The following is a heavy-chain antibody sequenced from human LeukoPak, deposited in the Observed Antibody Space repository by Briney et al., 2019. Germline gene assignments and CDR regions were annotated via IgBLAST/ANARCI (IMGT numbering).Heavy chain of an antibody. V-gene: IGHV3-20*04. J-gene: IGHJ4*02. D-gene: IGHD3-3*01. CDR3: ARAYDFWSGYRADY. CDR1: GFTFDDYG. Sequence: GGSLRLSCAASGFTFDDYGMSWVRQAPGKGLEWVSCINWNGGSTGYADSVKGRFTISRDNAKNSLYLQMTRLRAEDTALYYCARAYDFWSGYRADYWGQGTLVTVSS. CDR2: INWNGGST.